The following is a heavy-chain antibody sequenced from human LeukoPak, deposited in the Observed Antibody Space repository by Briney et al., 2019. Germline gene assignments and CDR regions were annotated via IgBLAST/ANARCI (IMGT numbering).Heavy chain of an antibody. D-gene: IGHD5-18*01. V-gene: IGHV3-30*04. CDR2: ISYDGSNK. J-gene: IGHJ5*02. Sequence: GGSLRLSCAASGFTFSSYAMHWVRQAPGKGREWVAVISYDGSNKYYADSVKGRFTISRDNSKNTLYLQMNSLRAEDTAVYYCARDVSRVDTATRRGLDPWGQGTLVTVSS. CDR3: ARDVSRVDTATRRGLDP. CDR1: GFTFSSYA.